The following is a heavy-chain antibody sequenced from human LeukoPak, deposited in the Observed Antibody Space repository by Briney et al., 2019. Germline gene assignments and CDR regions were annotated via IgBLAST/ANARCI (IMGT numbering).Heavy chain of an antibody. Sequence: SVKVSCKASGGTFSIYAISLVRQAPGQELEWMGGIIPIFGTANYAQKFQGRVTITADESTSTAYMELSSLRSEDTAVYYCARRWELSNWFDPWGQGTLVTVSS. V-gene: IGHV1-69*13. CDR2: IIPIFGTA. J-gene: IGHJ5*02. CDR3: ARRWELSNWFDP. D-gene: IGHD1-26*01. CDR1: GGTFSIYA.